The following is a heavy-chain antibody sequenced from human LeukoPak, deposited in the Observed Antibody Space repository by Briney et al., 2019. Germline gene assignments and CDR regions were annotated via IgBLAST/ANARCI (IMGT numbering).Heavy chain of an antibody. J-gene: IGHJ4*02. CDR2: IYYSGST. CDR1: GGSISSYY. Sequence: SETLSLTCTVSGGSISSYYWSWIRQPPGKGLEWIGYIYYSGSTNYNPSLKSRATISVDMSKNQFSLKLSSVTAADTAVYYCARHCSSTSCPAYYFDYWGQGTLVTVSS. CDR3: ARHCSSTSCPAYYFDY. V-gene: IGHV4-59*08. D-gene: IGHD2-2*01.